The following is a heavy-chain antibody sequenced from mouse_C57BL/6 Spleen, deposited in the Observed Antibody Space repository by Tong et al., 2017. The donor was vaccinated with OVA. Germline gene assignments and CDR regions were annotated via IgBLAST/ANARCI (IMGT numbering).Heavy chain of an antibody. J-gene: IGHJ1*01. CDR3: ARDGTTVDWYFDV. CDR2: ILPGSGST. D-gene: IGHD1-1*01. CDR1: GYTFSSYW. Sequence: VQLQQSGAELMKPGASVKISCKATGYTFSSYWIEWVKQRPGHGLEWIGEILPGSGSTNYNEKFKGKATFTADTSSNTAYMQLSRRTSEDSAVYYCARDGTTVDWYFDVWGAGTTVTVSS. V-gene: IGHV1-9*01.